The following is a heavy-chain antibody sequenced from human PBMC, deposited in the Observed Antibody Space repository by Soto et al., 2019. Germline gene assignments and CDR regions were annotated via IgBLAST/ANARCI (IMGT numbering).Heavy chain of an antibody. CDR1: RITFNNYA. J-gene: IGHJ4*02. CDR3: AKGGAGPVTHYFDY. CDR2: ISASGGST. V-gene: IGHV3-23*01. D-gene: IGHD2-2*01. Sequence: GGSLRLSCAASRITFNNYAMSWVRQAPGKGLEWVSGISASGGSTYYADSVKGRFTISRDNSKDTLYLQMNSLRADDTAVYYCAKGGAGPVTHYFDYWGQGTLVTVSS.